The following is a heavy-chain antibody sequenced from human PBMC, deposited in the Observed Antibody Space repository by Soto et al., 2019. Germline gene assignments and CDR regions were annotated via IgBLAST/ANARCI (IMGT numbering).Heavy chain of an antibody. V-gene: IGHV3-74*01. J-gene: IGHJ6*02. D-gene: IGHD3-3*01. CDR2: INSDGSNR. Sequence: PGGSLRLSCEASGFTFKNYWMHWVRQAPGKGLVWVSRINSDGSNRRYADSVQGRFTISRDNAKNTLFLQMNSLRAADTAVYFCAKGILEWSDYYYYGMDVWGQGTTVTVSS. CDR1: GFTFKNYW. CDR3: AKGILEWSDYYYYGMDV.